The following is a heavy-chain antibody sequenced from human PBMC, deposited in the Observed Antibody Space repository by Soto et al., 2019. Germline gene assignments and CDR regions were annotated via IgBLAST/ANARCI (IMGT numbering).Heavy chain of an antibody. D-gene: IGHD4-4*01. V-gene: IGHV3-15*07. CDR1: GFTFSNAW. Sequence: EVQLVESGGGLVEPGGSLRLSCAASGFTFSNAWMNSVRQAPGKGLEWVGRIKIKTDGGTTDYAAPVKGRFTISRDDSKNTLYLQMNSLKTEDTAVYYCTTYSNYGPYYYYGMDVWGQGTTVTVSS. CDR2: IKIKTDGGTT. CDR3: TTYSNYGPYYYYGMDV. J-gene: IGHJ6*02.